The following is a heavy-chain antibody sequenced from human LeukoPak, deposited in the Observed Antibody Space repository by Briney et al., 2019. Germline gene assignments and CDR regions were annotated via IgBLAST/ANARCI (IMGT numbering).Heavy chain of an antibody. CDR2: ISYDGSNK. V-gene: IGHV3-30-3*01. J-gene: IGHJ6*02. CDR1: GFTFTSYA. Sequence: KPGRSLRLSCAASGFTFTSYAKHCVRQAPGKGLEWVAVISYDGSNKYYADSVKGRFTISRDNSKNTLYLQMNSLRAEDTAVYYCARDLRDIVATLGIAFLPPNYGMDVWGQGTTVTVSS. CDR3: ARDLRDIVATLGIAFLPPNYGMDV. D-gene: IGHD5-12*01.